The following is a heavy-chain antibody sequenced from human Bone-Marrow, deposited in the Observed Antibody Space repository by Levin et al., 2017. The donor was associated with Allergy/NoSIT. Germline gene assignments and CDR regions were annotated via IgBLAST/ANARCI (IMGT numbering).Heavy chain of an antibody. V-gene: IGHV3-53*01. Sequence: PSGGSLRLSCAASGFSVGSNYMHWVRQAPGKGLEWVSVIYTGFTTYYADSVKGRFTISRDISTNTLSLQMSSLRTDDTAVYYCAKDLRSANTGDYRTSYYYGMDVWGQGTTVTVSS. D-gene: IGHD4-11*01. CDR2: IYTGFTT. CDR1: GFSVGSNY. CDR3: AKDLRSANTGDYRTSYYYGMDV. J-gene: IGHJ6*02.